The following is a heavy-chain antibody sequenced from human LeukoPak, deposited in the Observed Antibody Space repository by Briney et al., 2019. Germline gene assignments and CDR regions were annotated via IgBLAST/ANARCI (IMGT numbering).Heavy chain of an antibody. V-gene: IGHV6-1*01. CDR1: GDSVSTNTGA. CDR3: ARDPNFTGWFGFDY. CDR2: TYYRSKWYY. Sequence: SQTLSLTCDISGDSVSTNTGAWNWIRQSPSRSLEWLGRTYYRSKWYYDYAVSVSSRITISPDTSKNQRSLQVNSVTPDDTAVYYCARDPNFTGWFGFDYWGQGILVTVSS. D-gene: IGHD3-10*01. J-gene: IGHJ4*02.